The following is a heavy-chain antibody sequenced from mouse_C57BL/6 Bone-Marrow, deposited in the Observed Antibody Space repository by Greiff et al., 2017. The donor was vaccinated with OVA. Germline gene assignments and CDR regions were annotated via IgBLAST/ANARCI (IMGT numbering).Heavy chain of an antibody. D-gene: IGHD2-10*02. CDR1: GYTFTSYG. J-gene: IGHJ4*01. V-gene: IGHV1-81*01. CDR3: ARYGNPYYYAMDY. CDR2: IYPRSGNT. Sequence: QVQLQQSGAELARPGASVTLSCKASGYTFTSYGISWVKQRTGQGLEWIGEIYPRSGNTYYNAKFKGKDTLTADKSSSTAYMELRSLTSEDSAVYFWARYGNPYYYAMDYWGQGTSVTVSS.